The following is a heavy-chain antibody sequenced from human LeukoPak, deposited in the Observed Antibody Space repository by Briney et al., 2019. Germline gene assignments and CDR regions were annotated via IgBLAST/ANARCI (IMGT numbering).Heavy chain of an antibody. J-gene: IGHJ4*02. CDR1: GYTFTSYD. Sequence: ASVKVSCKASGYTFTSYDISWVRQATGQGFEWMGWMSSNSDNTGYAQKFQGRVTMTRSTSMSTAYMELSSLRSEDTAVYYCARGPPNWGFDYWGQGTLVTVSS. CDR3: ARGPPNWGFDY. D-gene: IGHD7-27*01. CDR2: MSSNSDNT. V-gene: IGHV1-8*01.